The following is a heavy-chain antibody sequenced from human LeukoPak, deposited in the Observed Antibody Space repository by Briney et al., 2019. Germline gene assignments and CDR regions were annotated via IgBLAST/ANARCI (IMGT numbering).Heavy chain of an antibody. D-gene: IGHD3-3*01. CDR3: ARSGGLEWLLSGTNYYYYGMDV. CDR2: ISSSSSTI. CDR1: GFTFSSYS. Sequence: GGSLRLSCAASGFTFSSYSMNWVRQAPGKGLEWVSYISSSSSTIYYADSVKGRFTISRDNAKNSLYLQMNSLRAEDTAVYYCARSGGLEWLLSGTNYYYYGMDVWGQGITVTVSS. J-gene: IGHJ6*02. V-gene: IGHV3-48*01.